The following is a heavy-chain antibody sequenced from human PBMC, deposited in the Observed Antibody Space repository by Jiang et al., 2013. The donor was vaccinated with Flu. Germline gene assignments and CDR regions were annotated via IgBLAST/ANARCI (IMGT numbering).Heavy chain of an antibody. J-gene: IGHJ6*02. CDR1: GYTFTSFG. D-gene: IGHD3-3*01. V-gene: IGHV1-18*01. CDR2: ISGYNGDT. Sequence: SGAEVKEPGASVGVSCKASGYTFTSFGITWVRQAPGQGLEWMGWISGYNGDTKYAQKFQGRVTMTTDTATSTAYIDLRSLRSDDTAVCYCATLLRITVFGVLTPAIYTMDVWGQGTTVTVS. CDR3: ATLLRITVFGVLTPAIYTMDV.